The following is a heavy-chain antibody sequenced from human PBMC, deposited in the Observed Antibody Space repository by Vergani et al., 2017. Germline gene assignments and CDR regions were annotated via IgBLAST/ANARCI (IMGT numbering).Heavy chain of an antibody. D-gene: IGHD6-19*01. J-gene: IGHJ4*02. CDR2: ISYDGSNK. CDR1: GFTFSSYA. Sequence: VQLVESGGGLVQPGGSLRLSCAASGFTFSSYAMHWVRQAPGKGLEWVAVISYDGSNKYYADSVKGRFTISRDNSKNTLYLQMNSLRAEDTAVYYCAKDTYSSGWIDYWGQGTLVTVSS. CDR3: AKDTYSSGWIDY. V-gene: IGHV3-30*04.